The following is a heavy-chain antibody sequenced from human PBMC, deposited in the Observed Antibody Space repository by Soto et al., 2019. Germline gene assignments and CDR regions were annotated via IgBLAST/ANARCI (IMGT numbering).Heavy chain of an antibody. CDR2: INAGNGNT. J-gene: IGHJ4*02. D-gene: IGHD1-20*01. V-gene: IGHV1-3*05. CDR3: ARDKIPGILDY. CDR1: GYTFTSYD. Sequence: QVQLVQSGTEEKKPGASVKVSCKASGYTFTSYDMHWVRQAPGQRLEWMGWINAGNGNTKYSQKFQGRVTITRDTSASKAYMELSSLRSEDTAVYYCARDKIPGILDYWGQGTLVTVSS.